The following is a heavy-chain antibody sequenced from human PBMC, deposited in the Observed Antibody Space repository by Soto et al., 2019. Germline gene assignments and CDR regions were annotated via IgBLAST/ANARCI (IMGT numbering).Heavy chain of an antibody. J-gene: IGHJ6*02. CDR2: IDPTDAIS. V-gene: IGHV5-10-1*01. CDR3: ATCTFGGSYHYYYGMDV. D-gene: IGHD3-16*02. Sequence: PGESVKISCXGSGYPSTSYWINWVRQMPGKGLEWMGRIDPTDAISNYAPSFQGHVTFSADQSTGTAHLQWSTLKASDTATYYCATCTFGGSYHYYYGMDVWGQGTTVTVSS. CDR1: GYPSTSYW.